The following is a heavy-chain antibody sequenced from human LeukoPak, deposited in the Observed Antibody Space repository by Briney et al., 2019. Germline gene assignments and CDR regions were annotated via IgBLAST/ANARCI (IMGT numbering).Heavy chain of an antibody. D-gene: IGHD3-9*01. CDR3: AKGETGSDY. CDR2: ISGSGGTT. J-gene: IGHJ4*02. Sequence: GGSLRLSCAASGFTFTSNAMSWVRQAPGKGLEWVSSISGSGGTTYYADAVKGRFTISRDNSKNTVYLQMSSLRAEDTAVYYCAKGETGSDYWGQGSLVTVSS. CDR1: GFTFTSNA. V-gene: IGHV3-23*01.